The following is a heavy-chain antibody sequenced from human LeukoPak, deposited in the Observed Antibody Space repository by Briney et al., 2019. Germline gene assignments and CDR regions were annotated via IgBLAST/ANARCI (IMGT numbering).Heavy chain of an antibody. J-gene: IGHJ4*02. CDR1: GFTFSSYW. D-gene: IGHD3-16*01. CDR3: AREAEQLFTLPDY. V-gene: IGHV3-7*01. CDR2: IKQDGSEK. Sequence: GGSLRLSCAASGFTFSSYWMSWVRQAPGKGLEWVANIKQDGSEKYYVDSVKGRFSISRDNGKKSLYLQMNILGAEDTAIYYCAREAEQLFTLPDYWGQGTLVTVSS.